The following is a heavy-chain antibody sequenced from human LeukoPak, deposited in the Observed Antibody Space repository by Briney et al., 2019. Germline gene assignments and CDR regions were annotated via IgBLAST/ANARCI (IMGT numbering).Heavy chain of an antibody. D-gene: IGHD6-13*01. V-gene: IGHV4-30-2*01. CDR1: GDSISSGNYY. CDR3: ARESRTIAAADKFDY. CDR2: IYHSGST. Sequence: SETLSLTCTVSGDSISSGNYYWSWIRQPPRKGLEWIGYIYHSGSTYYNPSLKSRVTISVDRSKNQFSLKLSSVTAADTAVYYCARESRTIAAADKFDYWGQGTLVTVSS. J-gene: IGHJ4*02.